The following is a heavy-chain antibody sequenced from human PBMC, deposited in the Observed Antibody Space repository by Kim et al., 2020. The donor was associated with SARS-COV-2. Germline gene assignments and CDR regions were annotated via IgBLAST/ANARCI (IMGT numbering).Heavy chain of an antibody. CDR3: ARSSWTKLRDLRYYGIDV. V-gene: IGHV1-69*13. CDR2: IIPIFGTA. Sequence: SVKVSCKASGGTFSSYAISWVRQAPGQGLEWMGGIIPIFGTANYAQKFQGRVTITADESTSTAYMELSSLRSEDTAVYYCARSSWTKLRDLRYYGIDVWGQGTTVTVSS. J-gene: IGHJ6*02. CDR1: GGTFSSYA. D-gene: IGHD6-13*01.